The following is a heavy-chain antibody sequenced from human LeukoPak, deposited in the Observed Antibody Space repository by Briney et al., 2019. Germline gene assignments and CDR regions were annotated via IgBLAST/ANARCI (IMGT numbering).Heavy chain of an antibody. Sequence: ASVKVSCNTSGGTFSSYAISWVRQAPGQGLEWMGWISAYNGNTNYAQKLQGRVTMTTDTSTSTAYMELRSLRSDDTAVYYCARGGIAAALYPWGQGTLVTVSS. CDR2: ISAYNGNT. V-gene: IGHV1-18*01. CDR3: ARGGIAAALYP. CDR1: GGTFSSYA. D-gene: IGHD6-13*01. J-gene: IGHJ5*02.